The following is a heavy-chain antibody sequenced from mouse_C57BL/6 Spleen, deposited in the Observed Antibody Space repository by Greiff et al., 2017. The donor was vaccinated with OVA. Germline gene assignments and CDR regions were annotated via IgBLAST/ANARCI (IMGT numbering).Heavy chain of an antibody. V-gene: IGHV1-69*01. CDR1: GYTFTSYW. CDR2: IDPSDSST. Sequence: QVQLQQPGAELVMPGASVKLSCKASGYTFTSYWMHWVKQRPGQVLEWIGEIDPSDSSTNYNQKFKGKYTLTVDKSSSTAYMQLSSLTSEDSAVYYCARVELLYPAWFAYWGQGTLVTVSA. J-gene: IGHJ3*01. CDR3: ARVELLYPAWFAY. D-gene: IGHD2-12*01.